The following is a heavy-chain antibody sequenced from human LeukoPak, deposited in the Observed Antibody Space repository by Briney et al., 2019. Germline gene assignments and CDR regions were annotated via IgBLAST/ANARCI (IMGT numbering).Heavy chain of an antibody. CDR1: GGSFSGYY. J-gene: IGHJ3*02. D-gene: IGHD2-15*01. CDR2: IYYSGST. Sequence: SETLSLTCAVYGGSFSGYYWSWIRQPPGKGLEWIGYIYYSGSTNYNPSLKSRVTMSVDTSKNQFSLKLSSVTAADTAVYYCARGRYCSGGSCYHDAFDIWGQGTMVTVSS. CDR3: ARGRYCSGGSCYHDAFDI. V-gene: IGHV4-59*12.